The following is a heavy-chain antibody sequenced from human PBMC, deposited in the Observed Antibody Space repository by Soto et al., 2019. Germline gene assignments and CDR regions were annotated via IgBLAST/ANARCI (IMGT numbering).Heavy chain of an antibody. CDR3: ARDLTISSTDGPLDP. Sequence: SETLSLTCTVSGGSMSRYYWTWIRQPPGKGLEWIGNIHYTGSTNYNPSLKSRVTILLGTSTSQFSLKVSSVTAADTAVYYCARDLTISSTDGPLDPWGHRTLVTVSS. CDR1: GGSMSRYY. D-gene: IGHD1-1*01. J-gene: IGHJ5*02. CDR2: IHYTGST. V-gene: IGHV4-59*01.